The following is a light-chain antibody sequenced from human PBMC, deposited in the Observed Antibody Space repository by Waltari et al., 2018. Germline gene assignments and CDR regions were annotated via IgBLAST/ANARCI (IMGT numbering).Light chain of an antibody. Sequence: QSALTQPASVSGSPGQSIIISCAGTNNDVGAYNYVSWFQHHPGKAPKLIIHDVNKRPSGLSRRFSASKSDNTASLTISGLQAEDEANYYCTSFRSGAAWVFGGGTTLTVL. CDR3: TSFRSGAAWV. J-gene: IGLJ3*02. CDR2: DVN. CDR1: NNDVGAYNY. V-gene: IGLV2-14*03.